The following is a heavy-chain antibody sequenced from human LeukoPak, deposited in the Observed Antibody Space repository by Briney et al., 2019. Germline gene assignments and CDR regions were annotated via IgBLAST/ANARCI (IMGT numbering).Heavy chain of an antibody. D-gene: IGHD3-3*01. Sequence: SETPSLTCTVSGGSISSSDYYRTWIRQPPGKGLEWIGYIYYRGNSYYNPSLKSRVTISVDTSKNQFSLSLSSLIAADTAVYYCARVEYDFPAGYYMDVWGKGTTVTVSS. CDR2: IYYRGNS. J-gene: IGHJ6*03. V-gene: IGHV4-30-4*08. CDR3: ARVEYDFPAGYYMDV. CDR1: GGSISSSDYY.